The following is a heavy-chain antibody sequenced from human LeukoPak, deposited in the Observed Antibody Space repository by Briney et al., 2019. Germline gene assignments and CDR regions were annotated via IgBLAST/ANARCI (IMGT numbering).Heavy chain of an antibody. J-gene: IGHJ5*02. CDR3: ARRPRTYYYGSGNNNWFDP. CDR2: INTNTGNP. D-gene: IGHD3-10*01. Sequence: ASVKVSCKASGYTFTSYAMNWVRQAPGQGLGWMGWINTNTGNPTYAQGFTGRFVFSLDTSVSTAYLQISSLKAEDTAVYYCARRPRTYYYGSGNNNWFDPWGQGTLVTVSS. V-gene: IGHV7-4-1*02. CDR1: GYTFTSYA.